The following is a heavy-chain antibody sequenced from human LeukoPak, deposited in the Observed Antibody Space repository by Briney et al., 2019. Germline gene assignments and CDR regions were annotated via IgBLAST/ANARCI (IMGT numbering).Heavy chain of an antibody. Sequence: GRCLSLSCAPSGFILSTYGMNWVRQAASNGLRWLAYIWQDGSKKYYANSVKGRFTISRDSSNNTTYLQMNCLISAEPTLPYFARLGFGGSGWFFDYWGQGTLVTVSS. D-gene: IGHD6-19*01. CDR1: GFILSTYG. V-gene: IGHV3-33*01. J-gene: IGHJ4*02. CDR3: ARLGFGGSGWFFDY. CDR2: IWQDGSKK.